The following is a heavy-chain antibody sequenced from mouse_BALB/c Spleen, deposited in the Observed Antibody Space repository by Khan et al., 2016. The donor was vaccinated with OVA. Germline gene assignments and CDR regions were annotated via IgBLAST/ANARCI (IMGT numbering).Heavy chain of an antibody. J-gene: IGHJ2*01. D-gene: IGHD1-3*01. Sequence: QVQLQQPGHGLVAPSQSLSITCTVSGFSLTSYGVHWVRQPPGKGLEWLGVIWAGGSTNYNSALMSRLSISKDNSKSQVFLKMNSQQTDDTAMYXCARLEDIWGQGTTLTVSS. CDR1: GFSLTSYG. CDR3: ARLEDI. V-gene: IGHV2-9*02. CDR2: IWAGGST.